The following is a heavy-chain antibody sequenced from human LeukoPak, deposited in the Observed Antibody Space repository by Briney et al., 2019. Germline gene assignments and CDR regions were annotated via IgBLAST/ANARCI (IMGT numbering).Heavy chain of an antibody. CDR2: IYYSGST. D-gene: IGHD6-19*01. CDR3: ARQGAGGRAFDI. Sequence: SETLSLTCTVSGGSISSSSYYWGWIRQPPGKGLEWIGSIYYSGSTYYNPSLKSRVTISVGTSKNQVSLKLSSVTAADTAVYYCARQGAGGRAFDIWGQGTMVTVSS. V-gene: IGHV4-39*01. J-gene: IGHJ3*02. CDR1: GGSISSSSYY.